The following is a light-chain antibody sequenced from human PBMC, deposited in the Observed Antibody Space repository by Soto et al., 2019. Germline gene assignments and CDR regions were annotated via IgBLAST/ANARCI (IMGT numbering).Light chain of an antibody. Sequence: QSALTQPPSASGSPGQSVTISCTGTSSDVGSYNYVSWYQQHPGKAPKLMIYEVTKRPPWVPDRFSGSKSGNTASLTVSGLQAEDEADYYCSSYAGSNNSPSVVFGGGTQLTVL. CDR2: EVT. J-gene: IGLJ2*01. CDR3: SSYAGSNNSPSVV. CDR1: SSDVGSYNY. V-gene: IGLV2-8*01.